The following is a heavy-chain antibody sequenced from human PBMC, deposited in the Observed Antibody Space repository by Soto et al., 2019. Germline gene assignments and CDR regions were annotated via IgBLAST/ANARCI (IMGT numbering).Heavy chain of an antibody. CDR3: TSEDYDFWSGYYRRMDV. Sequence: GGSLRLSCAASGFTFSGSAMHWVRQASGKGLEWVGRIRSKANSYATAYAASVKGRFTTSRDDSKNTAYLQMNSLKTEDTAVYYCTSEDYDFWSGYYRRMDVWGQGTTVTVSS. D-gene: IGHD3-3*01. CDR1: GFTFSGSA. V-gene: IGHV3-73*01. J-gene: IGHJ6*02. CDR2: IRSKANSYAT.